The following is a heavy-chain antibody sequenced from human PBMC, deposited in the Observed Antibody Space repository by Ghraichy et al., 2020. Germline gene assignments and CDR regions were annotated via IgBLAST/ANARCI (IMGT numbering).Heavy chain of an antibody. V-gene: IGHV4-38-2*02. J-gene: IGHJ5*02. CDR2: IYHSGST. CDR3: AKDGPRITQVNNWYFDWFDP. CDR1: GYSISSAYY. D-gene: IGHD1-7*01. Sequence: SETLSLTCTVSGYSISSAYYWGWIRQPPGKGLEWIGSIYHSGSTYYNPSLKSRVAISMDTTKNQFSLKLPSVTAADTAVYYCAKDGPRITQVNNWYFDWFDPWGQGTLVTVSS.